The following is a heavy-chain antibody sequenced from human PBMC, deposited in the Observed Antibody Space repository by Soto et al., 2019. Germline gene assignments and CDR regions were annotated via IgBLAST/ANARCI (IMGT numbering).Heavy chain of an antibody. J-gene: IGHJ1*01. CDR2: IYYSGST. CDR1: GGSISSYY. Sequence: QVQLQESGPGLVKPSETLSLTCTVSGGSISSYYWSXIXQPPGKGLEWIGYIYYSGSTNYNPSLKSRVTISVDTSKNQFSLKLSSVTAADTAVYYCARDEPFQHWGQGTLVTVSS. CDR3: ARDEPFQH. V-gene: IGHV4-59*01.